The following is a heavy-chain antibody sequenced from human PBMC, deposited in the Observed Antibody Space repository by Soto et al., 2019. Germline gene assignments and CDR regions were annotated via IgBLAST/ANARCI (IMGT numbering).Heavy chain of an antibody. V-gene: IGHV4-34*01. Sequence: QVQLQQWGAGLLKPSETLSLTCAVYGGSFSGYYWSWIRQPPGKGLEWIGEINHSGSTNYNPSLKSRVTISVDTSKNQFSLKLSSVTAADTAVYYCARGGSKGRGYMGIKCYGMDVWGQGTTVTVSS. J-gene: IGHJ6*02. CDR2: INHSGST. CDR3: ARGGSKGRGYMGIKCYGMDV. CDR1: GGSFSGYY. D-gene: IGHD5-18*01.